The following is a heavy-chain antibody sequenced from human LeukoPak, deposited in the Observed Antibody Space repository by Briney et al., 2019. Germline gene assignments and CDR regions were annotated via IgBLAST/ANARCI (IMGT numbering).Heavy chain of an antibody. Sequence: ASVKVSCKASGYTFTSYGISWVRQAPGQGLEWMGWTSAYNGNTNYAQKLQGRVTMTTDTSTSTAYMELRSLRSDDTAVYYCARDLGFSVPIYYYGSGSYGFDYWGQGTLVTVSS. CDR2: TSAYNGNT. CDR3: ARDLGFSVPIYYYGSGSYGFDY. V-gene: IGHV1-18*01. CDR1: GYTFTSYG. D-gene: IGHD3-10*01. J-gene: IGHJ4*02.